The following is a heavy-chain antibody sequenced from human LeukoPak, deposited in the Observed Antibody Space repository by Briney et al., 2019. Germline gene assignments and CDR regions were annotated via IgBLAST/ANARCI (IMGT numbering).Heavy chain of an antibody. D-gene: IGHD3-22*01. J-gene: IGHJ4*02. V-gene: IGHV4-59*01. CDR1: GGSISSYY. Sequence: SETLSLTCTVSGGSISSYYWSWIRQPPGKGLEWIGYIYYSGSTNYNPSLKSRVTISVDTSKNQFSLKLSSVTAADTAAYYCARATPKHYDSSGCLDYWGQGTLVTVSS. CDR3: ARATPKHYDSSGCLDY. CDR2: IYYSGST.